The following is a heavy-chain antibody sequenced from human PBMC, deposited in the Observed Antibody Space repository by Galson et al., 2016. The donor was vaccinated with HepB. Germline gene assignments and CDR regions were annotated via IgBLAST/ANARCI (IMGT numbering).Heavy chain of an antibody. CDR2: INAANGNT. J-gene: IGHJ6*02. D-gene: IGHD3-22*01. CDR3: ARYLAWDYDRYGMDV. V-gene: IGHV1-3*01. CDR1: GYSFSNYA. Sequence: SVKVSCKASGYSFSNYAMHWVRQAPGQRPEWMGWINAANGNTKYSQKFQGRVTITADESTSTVYMELSSLRSDDTAVYYCARYLAWDYDRYGMDVWGQGTTVTVSS.